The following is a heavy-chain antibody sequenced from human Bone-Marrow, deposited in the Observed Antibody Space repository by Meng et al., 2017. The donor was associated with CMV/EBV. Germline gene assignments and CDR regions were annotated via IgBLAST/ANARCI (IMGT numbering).Heavy chain of an antibody. D-gene: IGHD2-15*01. CDR2: IYNSGST. Sequence: SETLSLTCTVSGGSISSGDYYWSWIRQPPGKGLEWIAYIYNSGSTYYNPSLKSRVTISVDKSKNQLSLKLSSVTAADTAVYYCARTASYSLDAAEYFQYWGQGALVNVSS. CDR3: ARTASYSLDAAEYFQY. CDR1: GGSISSGDYY. J-gene: IGHJ1*01. V-gene: IGHV4-30-4*08.